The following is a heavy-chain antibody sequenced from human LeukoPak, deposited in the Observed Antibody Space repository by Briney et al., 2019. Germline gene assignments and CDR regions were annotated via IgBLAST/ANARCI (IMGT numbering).Heavy chain of an antibody. D-gene: IGHD4-23*01. J-gene: IGHJ6*02. CDR2: IGTAGDT. Sequence: PGGSLRLSCAASGFTFSSYDMHWVRQATGKGLECVSAIGTAGDTYYPGSVKGRFTISRENAKNSLYLQMNSLRAGDTAVYYCARGGYGGHYYYYGMDVWGQGTRVTVSS. CDR3: ARGGYGGHYYYYGMDV. CDR1: GFTFSSYD. V-gene: IGHV3-13*01.